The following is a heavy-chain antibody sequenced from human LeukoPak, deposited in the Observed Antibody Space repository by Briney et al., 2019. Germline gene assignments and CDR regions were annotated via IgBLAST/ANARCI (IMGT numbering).Heavy chain of an antibody. D-gene: IGHD6-13*01. CDR1: GFTFSSYA. CDR2: INWNGGST. CDR3: ARTYSSSAAAWDWFDP. J-gene: IGHJ5*02. V-gene: IGHV3-20*04. Sequence: TGGSLRLSCAASGFTFSSYAMSWVRQAPGKGLEWVSGINWNGGSTGYADSVKGRFTISRDNAKNSLYLQMNSLRAEDAALYYCARTYSSSAAAWDWFDPWGQGTLVTVSS.